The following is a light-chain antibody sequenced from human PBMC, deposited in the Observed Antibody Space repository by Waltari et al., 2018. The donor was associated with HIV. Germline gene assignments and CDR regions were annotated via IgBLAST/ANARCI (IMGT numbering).Light chain of an antibody. V-gene: IGKV4-1*01. CDR1: QSVFFSANNKNF. CDR3: QQYYTVPLT. J-gene: IGKJ3*01. Sequence: DIVMTQSPDSLAVSLGERATINCKSSQSVFFSANNKNFLAWYQQKPGQPPKLLISWASTRESGVPARFSGSGSGTDFTLTISSLQPGDVAIYFCQQYYTVPLTFGPGTKIEIK. CDR2: WAS.